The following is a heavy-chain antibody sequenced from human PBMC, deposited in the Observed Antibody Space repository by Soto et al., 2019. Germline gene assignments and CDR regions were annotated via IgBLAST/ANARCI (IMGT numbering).Heavy chain of an antibody. CDR3: ARGGITARPKYFFDY. J-gene: IGHJ4*01. V-gene: IGHV4-34*01. CDR1: GGSFSGYY. D-gene: IGHD5-18*01. Sequence: QVQIQQWGAGLLKPSETLSLTCAVYGGSFSGYYWSWIRQPPGKGLEWIGEINHSGSTNYNPSLKRRVTIAVDTYKNQINLKLISVTAADTTVYYCARGGITARPKYFFDYWGHRSQVTVTS. CDR2: INHSGST.